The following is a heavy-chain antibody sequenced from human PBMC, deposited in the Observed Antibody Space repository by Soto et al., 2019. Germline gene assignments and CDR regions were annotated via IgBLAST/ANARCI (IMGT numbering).Heavy chain of an antibody. Sequence: SETLSLTCTVSGGSISSYYWSWIRQPPGKGLEWIGYIYYSGSTNYNPSLKSRVTISVDTSKNQFSLKLSSVTAADTAVYYCARHGVRRESGPNTKYYYYYMDVWGKGTTVTVSS. CDR1: GGSISSYY. CDR2: IYYSGST. J-gene: IGHJ6*03. D-gene: IGHD3-3*01. V-gene: IGHV4-59*08. CDR3: ARHGVRRESGPNTKYYYYYMDV.